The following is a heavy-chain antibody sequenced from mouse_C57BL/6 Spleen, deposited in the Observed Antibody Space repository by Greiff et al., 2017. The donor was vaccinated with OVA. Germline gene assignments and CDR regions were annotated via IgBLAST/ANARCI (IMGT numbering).Heavy chain of an antibody. J-gene: IGHJ4*01. Sequence: QVQLQQPGTELVKPGASVKLSCKASGYTFTSYWMHWVKQRPGQGLEWIGNINPSNGGTNYNEKFKSKATLTVDKSSSTAYMQLSSLTSEDSAVYYCAREGVYYGFYYAMDDWGQGTSVAVSS. D-gene: IGHD2-2*01. CDR1: GYTFTSYW. CDR2: INPSNGGT. CDR3: AREGVYYGFYYAMDD. V-gene: IGHV1-53*01.